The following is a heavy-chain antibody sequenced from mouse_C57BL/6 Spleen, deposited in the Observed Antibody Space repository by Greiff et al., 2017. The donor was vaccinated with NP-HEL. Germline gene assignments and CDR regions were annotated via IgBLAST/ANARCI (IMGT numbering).Heavy chain of an antibody. V-gene: IGHV1-64*01. Sequence: QVQLQQPGAELVKPGASVKLSCKASGYTFTSYWMHWVKQRPGQGLEWIGMIHPNSGSTNYNEKFKSKATLTVDNSSSTAYMQLSSLTSEDSAVYYCARNYGHAMDYWGQGTSVTVSS. CDR3: ARNYGHAMDY. CDR2: IHPNSGST. CDR1: GYTFTSYW. J-gene: IGHJ4*01. D-gene: IGHD1-1*01.